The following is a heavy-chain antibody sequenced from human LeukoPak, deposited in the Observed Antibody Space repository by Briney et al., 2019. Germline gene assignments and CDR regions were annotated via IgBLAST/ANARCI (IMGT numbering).Heavy chain of an antibody. D-gene: IGHD1-26*01. Sequence: SETLSLTCTVSGGSISSSSYYWGWIRQPPGKGLEWIGSIYHSGSTYYNPSLKSRVTIAVETSKNQFSLKLSSVTAADTAVYYCAGRSGSYPYYFDYWGQGTLVTVSS. CDR3: AGRSGSYPYYFDY. CDR1: GGSISSSSYY. J-gene: IGHJ4*02. V-gene: IGHV4-39*07. CDR2: IYHSGST.